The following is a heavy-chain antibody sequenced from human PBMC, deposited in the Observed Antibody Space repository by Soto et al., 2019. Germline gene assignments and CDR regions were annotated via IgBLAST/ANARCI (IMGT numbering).Heavy chain of an antibody. CDR1: GYTFTSYD. CDR2: MNPNSGNT. J-gene: IGHJ6*03. D-gene: IGHD5-18*01. CDR3: ARGHEYRTYYYYYYMDV. Sequence: GASVKVSCKASGYTFTSYDINWVRQATGQGLEWMGWMNPNSGNTGYAQKFQGRVTITRNTSISTAYMELSSLRSEDTAVYYCARGHEYRTYYYYYYMDVWGKGTTVTVSS. V-gene: IGHV1-8*01.